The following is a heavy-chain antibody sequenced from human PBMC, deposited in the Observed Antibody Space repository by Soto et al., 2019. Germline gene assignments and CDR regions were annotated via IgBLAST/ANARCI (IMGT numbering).Heavy chain of an antibody. Sequence: GGSLRLSCEASGFSFSDHGMSWVRQAPGKGLEWVSVTSGSGGTTYYVDSVKGRFTISRDNSKNTLYLQMNSLRVEDTAVYYCAKDLDDYSSAIDFWGQGTLVTVSS. CDR1: GFSFSDHG. V-gene: IGHV3-23*01. J-gene: IGHJ4*02. D-gene: IGHD4-4*01. CDR3: AKDLDDYSSAIDF. CDR2: TSGSGGTT.